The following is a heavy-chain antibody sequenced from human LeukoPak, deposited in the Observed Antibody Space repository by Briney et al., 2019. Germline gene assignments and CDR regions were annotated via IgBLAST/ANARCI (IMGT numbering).Heavy chain of an antibody. CDR3: TTDLFGRALFDS. CDR1: GFTLSDHY. D-gene: IGHD3-10*02. J-gene: IGHJ4*02. Sequence: GGSLRLSCAASGFTLSDHYIEWVRQAPGKGLEWVGRIRSKTDGGTTDYAAPVNGRFTISRDDSKNTLFLQMNSLKTEDTAVYYCTTDLFGRALFDSWGQGTLVTVSS. V-gene: IGHV3-15*01. CDR2: IRSKTDGGTT.